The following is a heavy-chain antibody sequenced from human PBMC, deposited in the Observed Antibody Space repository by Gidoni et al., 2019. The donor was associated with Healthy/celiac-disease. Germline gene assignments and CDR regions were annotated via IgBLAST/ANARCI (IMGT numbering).Heavy chain of an antibody. D-gene: IGHD6-13*01. V-gene: IGHV4-39*01. Sequence: STYYNPSLKSRVTISVDTSKNQFSLKLSSVTAADTAVYYCAKIAAAGTFDYWGQGTLVTVSS. CDR2: ST. J-gene: IGHJ4*02. CDR3: AKIAAAGTFDY.